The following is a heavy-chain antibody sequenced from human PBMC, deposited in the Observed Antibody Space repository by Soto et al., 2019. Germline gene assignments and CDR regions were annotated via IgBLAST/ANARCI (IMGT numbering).Heavy chain of an antibody. CDR3: AKGNQPTAYSSGSD. Sequence: PGGSLRLSCAASGFTFSSYGMHWVRQAPGKGLEWVAVISYDGSNKYYADSVKGRFTISRDNSKNTLYLQMNSLRAEDTAVYYCAKGNQPTAYSSGSDCGRGTLVTVS. D-gene: IGHD6-25*01. CDR2: ISYDGSNK. J-gene: IGHJ4*02. V-gene: IGHV3-30*18. CDR1: GFTFSSYG.